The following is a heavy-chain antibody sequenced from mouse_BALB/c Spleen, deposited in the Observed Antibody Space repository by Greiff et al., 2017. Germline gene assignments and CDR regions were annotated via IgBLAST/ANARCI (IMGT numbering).Heavy chain of an antibody. V-gene: IGHV2-9*02. D-gene: IGHD2-2*01. Sequence: QVQLKESGPGLVAPSQSLSITCTVSGFSLTSYGVHWVRQPPGKGLEWLGVIWAGGSTNYNSALMSRLSISKDNSKSQVFLKMNSLQTDDTAMYYCARDGYPFFDYWGQGTTLTVSS. CDR3: ARDGYPFFDY. CDR2: IWAGGST. CDR1: GFSLTSYG. J-gene: IGHJ2*01.